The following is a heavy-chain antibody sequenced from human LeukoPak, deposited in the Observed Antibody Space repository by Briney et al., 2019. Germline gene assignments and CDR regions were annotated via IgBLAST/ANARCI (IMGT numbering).Heavy chain of an antibody. CDR2: IRYDGSNK. CDR1: GFTFSSYG. CDR3: ASYYYDSSIIPD. J-gene: IGHJ4*02. V-gene: IGHV3-30*02. Sequence: GGSLGLSCAASGFTFSSYGMHWVRQAPGKGLEWVAFIRYDGSNKYYADSVKGRFTISRDNSKNTLYLQMNSLRAEDTAVYYCASYYYDSSIIPDWGQGTLVTVSS. D-gene: IGHD3-22*01.